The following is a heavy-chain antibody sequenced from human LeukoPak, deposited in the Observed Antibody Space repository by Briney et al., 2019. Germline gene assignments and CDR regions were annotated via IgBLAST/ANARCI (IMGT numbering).Heavy chain of an antibody. Sequence: GESLKISCKGSGYSFTNYWLAWVRQMPGKGLEWMGIIYPGDSDTRYSPSFQGQVTISAHKPISTAYLQWSSLKASDAALYYCERRDAGTWEIEYWGQGTMVSVSS. V-gene: IGHV5-51*01. D-gene: IGHD6-13*01. J-gene: IGHJ4*02. CDR1: GYSFTNYW. CDR2: IYPGDSDT. CDR3: ERRDAGTWEIEY.